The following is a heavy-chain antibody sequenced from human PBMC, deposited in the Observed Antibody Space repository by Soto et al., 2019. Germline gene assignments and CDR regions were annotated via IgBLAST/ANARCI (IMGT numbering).Heavy chain of an antibody. J-gene: IGHJ6*02. CDR2: ISSSSSTI. CDR1: GFTFSSYR. Sequence: EVQLVESGGGLVQPGGSLRLSCAASGFTFSSYRMNWVRQAPGKGLEWVSYISSSSSTIYYADSVKGRFTISRDNAKNSLYLQMNSLRAEDTAVYYCARGSYAYGMDVWGQGTTVTVSS. CDR3: ARGSYAYGMDV. D-gene: IGHD3-16*01. V-gene: IGHV3-48*01.